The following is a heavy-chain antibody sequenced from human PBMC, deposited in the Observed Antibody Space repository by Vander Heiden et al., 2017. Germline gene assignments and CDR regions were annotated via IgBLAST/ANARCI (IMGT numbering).Heavy chain of an antibody. D-gene: IGHD5-12*01. J-gene: IGHJ4*02. CDR1: SYY. CDR3: ASLDIVATHYDIDV. V-gene: IGHV4-39*01. CDR2: TYYSGRT. Sequence: SYYWGWIRQHPGKGLEWIGSTYYSGRTYYHPSLTSRVTLSVDTSTNQFSLKLSPVTAAATAVYYCASLDIVATHYDIDVWGQGTLVTVSS.